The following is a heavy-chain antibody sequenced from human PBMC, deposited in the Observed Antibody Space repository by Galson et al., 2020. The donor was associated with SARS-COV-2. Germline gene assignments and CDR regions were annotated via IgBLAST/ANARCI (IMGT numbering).Heavy chain of an antibody. V-gene: IGHV4-30-4*08. J-gene: IGHJ6*02. CDR3: ARDARLAAAAIGRGLYCVDV. CDR1: GGSMNSGAFY. CDR2: IYYSGST. D-gene: IGHD6-13*01. Sequence: ASETLSLTCTVSGGSMNSGAFYWNWIRQPPGKGLEWIGYIYYSGSTYYNPSLRGRVTISLDTSKNQFSLKMRYVTAADTAVYYCARDARLAAAAIGRGLYCVDVWGQGTTVTVSS.